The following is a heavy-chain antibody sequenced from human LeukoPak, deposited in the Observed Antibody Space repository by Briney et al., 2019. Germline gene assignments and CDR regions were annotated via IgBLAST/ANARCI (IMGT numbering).Heavy chain of an antibody. CDR3: ARGEDYGDYYFDY. CDR2: TYYRSKWSN. J-gene: IGHJ4*02. CDR1: GDSVSSNSAA. Sequence: SQTLSLTCAISGDSVSSNSAAWNWIRQSPSRGLEWLGRTYYRSKWSNNYAVSVKSRISINPDTSKNQFSLQLNSVTPEDTAVYYCARGEDYGDYYFDYWGQGTLVTVSS. D-gene: IGHD4-17*01. V-gene: IGHV6-1*01.